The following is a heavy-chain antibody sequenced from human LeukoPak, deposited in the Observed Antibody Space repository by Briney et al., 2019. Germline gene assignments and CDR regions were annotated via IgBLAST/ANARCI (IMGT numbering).Heavy chain of an antibody. J-gene: IGHJ4*02. CDR2: IKHSGST. CDR1: GGSFSGYY. CDR3: AILTRVFDY. Sequence: PSETLSLTCAVYGGSFSGYYWSWIRQPPGKGLEWIGEIKHSGSTNYNPSLKSRVTISVDTSKNQFPLKLSSVTAADTAVYYCAILTRVFDYWGQGTLVTVSS. V-gene: IGHV4-34*01. D-gene: IGHD1-14*01.